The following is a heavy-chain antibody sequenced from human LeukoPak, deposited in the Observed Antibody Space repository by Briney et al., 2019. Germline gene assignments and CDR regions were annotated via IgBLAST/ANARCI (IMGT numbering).Heavy chain of an antibody. CDR1: CGSVSSGSYY. D-gene: IGHD3-9*01. CDR3: ASLRYDILNFDY. V-gene: IGHV4-61*01. CDR2: IYYSGRT. Sequence: PSETLSLTCTVSCGSVSSGSYYWSWIRQPPGKGLGWIGYIYYSGRTNYNPSLKSRVTISFDTSKNQFSLTLSSVTAADTAVYYCASLRYDILNFDYWGQGTLVTVSS. J-gene: IGHJ4*02.